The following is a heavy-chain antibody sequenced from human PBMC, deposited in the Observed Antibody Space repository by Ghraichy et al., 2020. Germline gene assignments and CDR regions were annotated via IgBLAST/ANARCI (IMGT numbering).Heavy chain of an antibody. J-gene: IGHJ4*02. Sequence: GGSLRLSCVVSGFTFSSYNMNWVRQAPGKGLEWVASLSSSAFHIFYADSVKGRFTVSRDNAENSLYLQMNSLRAEDTAVYYCVRDSPSCCSGDCSPDYWGQGTLVTVSS. CDR1: GFTFSSYN. D-gene: IGHD2-21*02. CDR2: LSSSAFHI. V-gene: IGHV3-21*01. CDR3: VRDSPSCCSGDCSPDY.